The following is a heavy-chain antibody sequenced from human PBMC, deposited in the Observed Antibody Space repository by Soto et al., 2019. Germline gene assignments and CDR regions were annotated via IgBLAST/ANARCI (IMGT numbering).Heavy chain of an antibody. J-gene: IGHJ5*02. V-gene: IGHV3-30*18. CDR3: AKSSGGLTRFDP. D-gene: IGHD3-22*01. Sequence: QVQLVESGGGVVQPGRSLRLSCAASGFTFSSYGMHWVRQAPGKGLEWVAVISYDGSNKYYADSVKGRFTISRDNSKNTLYLQMNSLRAEDTAVYYCAKSSGGLTRFDPWGQGTLVTVSS. CDR1: GFTFSSYG. CDR2: ISYDGSNK.